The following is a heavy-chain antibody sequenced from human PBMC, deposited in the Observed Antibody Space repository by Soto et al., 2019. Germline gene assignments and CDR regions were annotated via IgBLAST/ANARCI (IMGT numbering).Heavy chain of an antibody. V-gene: IGHV4-61*01. CDR3: GRGGDAHKMGRH. J-gene: IGHJ1*01. Sequence: QVQLQESGPGLVKPSETLSLICSVSDDSLSSTSYYWSWIRQPPGKGLEWIGFVNFSGSIHYNAALKRRATLSVDTSRKQISLKMTSLTAADTAGYFCGRGGDAHKMGRHWGQGTLVTVSS. CDR2: VNFSGSI. CDR1: DDSLSSTSYY. D-gene: IGHD2-2*01.